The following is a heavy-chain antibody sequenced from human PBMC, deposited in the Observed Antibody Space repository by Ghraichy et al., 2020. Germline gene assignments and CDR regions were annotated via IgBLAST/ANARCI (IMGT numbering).Heavy chain of an antibody. J-gene: IGHJ4*02. Sequence: GGSLRLSCTASGFTFNNAWVTWVRQAPGKGLEWIGRIKSKADGGTTDYGAPVKGRFTISRDDSKNTVYLQMNSLRTEDTAVYYCSRLGAFDYWGQGTLVTVSS. D-gene: IGHD3-9*01. CDR2: IKSKADGGTT. CDR3: SRLGAFDY. CDR1: GFTFNNAW. V-gene: IGHV3-15*01.